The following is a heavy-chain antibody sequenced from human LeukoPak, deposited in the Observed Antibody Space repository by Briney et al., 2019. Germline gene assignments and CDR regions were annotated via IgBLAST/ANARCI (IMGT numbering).Heavy chain of an antibody. D-gene: IGHD6-19*01. Sequence: GGSLRLSCAASGFTFSNYALSWVRPVPGKRLEWVSAISSGADTTGYADSVKGRFTISRDNSKSTIYLQMNSLRAEDTAVYYCAKDLEQSYSGWSTSYDGWGQGTLVTVSS. CDR2: ISSGADTT. V-gene: IGHV3-23*01. CDR1: GFTFSNYA. J-gene: IGHJ4*02. CDR3: AKDLEQSYSGWSTSYDG.